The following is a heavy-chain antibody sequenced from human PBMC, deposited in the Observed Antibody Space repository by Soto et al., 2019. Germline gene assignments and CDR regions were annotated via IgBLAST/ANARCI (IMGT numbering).Heavy chain of an antibody. CDR1: GFTFSSYA. CDR2: ISGSGGST. D-gene: IGHD1-26*01. V-gene: IGHV3-23*01. Sequence: EVQLLESGGGLVQPGGSLRLSCAASGFTFSSYAMSWVRQAPGKGLEWVSAISGSGGSTYYADSVKGRFTISRDNSKNTLYLQMNSLRAEDTAVYYCANHIDSGDAFDIWGQGTMVTVSS. J-gene: IGHJ3*02. CDR3: ANHIDSGDAFDI.